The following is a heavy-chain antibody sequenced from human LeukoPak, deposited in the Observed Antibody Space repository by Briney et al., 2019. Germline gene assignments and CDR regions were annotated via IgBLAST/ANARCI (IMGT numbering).Heavy chain of an antibody. Sequence: GGSLRLSCAAYGFTVSSNYMSWVRQAPGQGLKWVSVIYSGGSTYYADSVKGRFTISRDNSKNTLYLQMNSLRAEDTAVYYCATTVTTWGVFDYWGQGTLVTVSS. CDR1: GFTVSSNY. V-gene: IGHV3-53*01. D-gene: IGHD4-17*01. CDR3: ATTVTTWGVFDY. CDR2: IYSGGST. J-gene: IGHJ4*02.